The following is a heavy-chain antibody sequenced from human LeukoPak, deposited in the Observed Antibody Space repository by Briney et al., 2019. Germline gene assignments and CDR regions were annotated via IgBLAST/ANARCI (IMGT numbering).Heavy chain of an antibody. CDR1: GGSFSGYY. J-gene: IGHJ3*02. CDR3: ARGWSLYYYDSSGYYYAFDI. V-gene: IGHV4-34*01. CDR2: INHSGST. D-gene: IGHD3-22*01. Sequence: PSETLSLTCAVYGGSFSGYYWSWIRQPPGKGLEWIGEINHSGSTNYNPSLKSRVTISVDTSKNQFSLKLSSVTAADTAVYYCARGWSLYYYDSSGYYYAFDIWGQGTMGTVSS.